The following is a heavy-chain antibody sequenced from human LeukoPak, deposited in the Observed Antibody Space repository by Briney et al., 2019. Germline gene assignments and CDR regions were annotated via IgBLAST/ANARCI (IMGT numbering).Heavy chain of an antibody. V-gene: IGHV1-18*01. D-gene: IGHD6-13*01. CDR2: ISVYNGHT. Sequence: ASVKVSCKASGYTFASCGISWVRQAPGQGLEWMGWISVYNGHTTYAQKLQGRVTLTTDTSTSTDYMELWSLRYDDTAVYYCARDPSIAAAGLYNYYGMDVWGQGTTVTVSS. CDR1: GYTFASCG. CDR3: ARDPSIAAAGLYNYYGMDV. J-gene: IGHJ6*02.